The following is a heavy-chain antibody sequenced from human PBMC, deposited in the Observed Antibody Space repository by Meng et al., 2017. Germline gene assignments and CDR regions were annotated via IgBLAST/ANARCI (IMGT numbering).Heavy chain of an antibody. CDR2: INTNTGNP. CDR1: GYTFTSYA. CDR3: AREGRVDFDY. V-gene: IGHV7-4-1*02. D-gene: IGHD1-26*01. J-gene: IGHJ4*02. Sequence: QVALVKSGSVLKKPGSAVKVACKASGYTFTSYAMNWVRQAPGQGLEWMGWINTNTGNPTYAQGFTGRFVFSLDTSVSTAYLQISSLKAEDTAVYYCAREGRVDFDYWGQGTLVTVSS.